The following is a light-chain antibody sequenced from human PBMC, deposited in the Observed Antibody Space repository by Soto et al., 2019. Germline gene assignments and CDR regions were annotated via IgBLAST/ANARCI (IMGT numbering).Light chain of an antibody. CDR2: AAS. CDR3: QQSYSTPRN. J-gene: IGKJ1*01. V-gene: IGKV1-39*01. CDR1: QSISTY. Sequence: DIQMTPSPSSLSASVGDRVTITCRASQSISTYLNWYQQKPGKAPNLLIYAASILKSGVPSRFSGSGSGTDFTLTISSLRPEDFATYYCQQSYSTPRNFGQGTKVDIK.